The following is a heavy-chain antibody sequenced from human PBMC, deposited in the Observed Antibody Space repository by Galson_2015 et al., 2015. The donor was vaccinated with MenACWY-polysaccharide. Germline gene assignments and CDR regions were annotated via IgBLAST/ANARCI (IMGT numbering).Heavy chain of an antibody. J-gene: IGHJ4*02. CDR2: IKQDGSEK. D-gene: IGHD4-11*01. Sequence: SLRLSCAVSGFTFSSHWMTWVRQAPGKGLEWVANIKQDGSEKYYVDSVKGRFTISRDSAKSSLCLQMNSLRAEDTAVYYCAKAYSSLYYFDDWGQGTLVTVSS. CDR1: GFTFSSHW. V-gene: IGHV3-7*03. CDR3: AKAYSSLYYFDD.